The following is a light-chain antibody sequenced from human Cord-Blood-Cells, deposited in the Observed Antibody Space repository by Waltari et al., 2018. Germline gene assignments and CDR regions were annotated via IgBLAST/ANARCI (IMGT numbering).Light chain of an antibody. CDR3: QQSYSTPPGT. Sequence: DIQMTQSPSSLSASVGDRVTITCRASQSISSYLNWYQQKPGKAPKPLIYAASSLQSGVPSRFSGSGSGTDFTLTISSLQPEDFATYYCQQSYSTPPGTFGGGTKVEIK. J-gene: IGKJ4*01. V-gene: IGKV1-39*01. CDR2: AAS. CDR1: QSISSY.